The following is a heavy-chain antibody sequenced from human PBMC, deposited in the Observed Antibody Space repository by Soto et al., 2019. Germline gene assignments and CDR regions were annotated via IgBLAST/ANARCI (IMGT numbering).Heavy chain of an antibody. D-gene: IGHD3-22*01. CDR2: LNPNSGGT. Sequence: ASVKVSCKASGYIFTGEYLHWVRQAPGQGPEWMGWLNPNSGGTQYAQKFQGRVTLTRDTSISTAYMELSGLTSDDTAVYYCARGLYTSDFYFDYWGQGPLATVSS. CDR1: GYIFTGEY. CDR3: ARGLYTSDFYFDY. J-gene: IGHJ4*02. V-gene: IGHV1-2*02.